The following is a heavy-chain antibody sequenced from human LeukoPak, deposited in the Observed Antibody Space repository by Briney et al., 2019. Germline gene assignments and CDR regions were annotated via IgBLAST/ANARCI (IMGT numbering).Heavy chain of an antibody. J-gene: IGHJ4*02. CDR2: INNSGST. V-gene: IGHV4-34*01. CDR3: ARGRYCSGGSCYEG. D-gene: IGHD2-15*01. CDR1: GGSFSGYY. Sequence: SETLSLTCAVYGGSFSGYYWSWIRQPPGKGLEWIGEINNSGSTNYNPSLKSRVTISVDTSKNQFSLKLSSVTAADTAVYYCARGRYCSGGSCYEGWGQGTLVTVSS.